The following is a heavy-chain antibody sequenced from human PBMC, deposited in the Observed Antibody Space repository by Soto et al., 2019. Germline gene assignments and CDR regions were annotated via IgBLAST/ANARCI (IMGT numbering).Heavy chain of an antibody. CDR2: IRSKANSYAT. CDR1: GFTFSGSA. D-gene: IGHD3-9*01. CDR3: TRPRDYDILTGYPNDAFDI. J-gene: IGHJ3*02. V-gene: IGHV3-73*01. Sequence: HPGGSLRLSCAASGFTFSGSAMHWVRQASGKGLEWVGRIRSKANSYATAYAASVKGRFTISRDDSKNTAYLQMNSLKTEDTAVYYCTRPRDYDILTGYPNDAFDIWGQGTMVTVSS.